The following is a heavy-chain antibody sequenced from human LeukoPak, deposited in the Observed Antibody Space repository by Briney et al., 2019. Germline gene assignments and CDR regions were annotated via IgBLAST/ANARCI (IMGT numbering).Heavy chain of an antibody. CDR2: ITSSGRYI. V-gene: IGHV3-21*01. Sequence: GGSLRLSCAASGFTFSSYSMNWVRQAPGKGLEWVSSITSSGRYIYYADSVKGRFTISRDNAKNSLYLQMNSLRAEDTAVYYCARTMVRGVITNPFDYWGQGTLVTVSS. CDR3: ARTMVRGVITNPFDY. D-gene: IGHD3-10*01. CDR1: GFTFSSYS. J-gene: IGHJ4*02.